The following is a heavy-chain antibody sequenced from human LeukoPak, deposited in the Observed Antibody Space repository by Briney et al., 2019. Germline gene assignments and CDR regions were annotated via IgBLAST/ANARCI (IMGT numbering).Heavy chain of an antibody. Sequence: GGSLRLSCAASGFTFSSDAMSWVRQAPGKGLEWVSVISGSGDTTYYADSVKGRFTISRDNSKDTLFLQMNSLRAEDTAVYYCAKTDYYVRFDPWGQGTLVTVSS. CDR3: AKTDYYVRFDP. CDR2: ISGSGDTT. J-gene: IGHJ5*02. D-gene: IGHD3-10*02. CDR1: GFTFSSDA. V-gene: IGHV3-23*01.